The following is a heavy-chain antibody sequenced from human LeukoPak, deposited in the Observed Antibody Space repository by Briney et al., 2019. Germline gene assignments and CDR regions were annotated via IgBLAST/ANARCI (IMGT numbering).Heavy chain of an antibody. V-gene: IGHV4-39*01. CDR1: GGSISSSNYY. CDR2: IYYSGST. Sequence: SETLSLTCTVSGGSISSSNYYWGWIRQPPEKGLEWIGSIYYSGSTYYSPSLKSRVTISVDTSKNQFSLKLSSVTAADTAVYYCARIIEMATIFAPFDPWGQGTLVTVSS. J-gene: IGHJ5*02. D-gene: IGHD5-24*01. CDR3: ARIIEMATIFAPFDP.